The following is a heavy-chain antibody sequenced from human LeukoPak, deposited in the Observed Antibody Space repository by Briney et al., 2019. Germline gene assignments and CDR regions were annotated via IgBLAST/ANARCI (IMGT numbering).Heavy chain of an antibody. CDR3: ANAERNYYDTSGYSMVEIDH. D-gene: IGHD3-22*01. CDR1: GYTFTSYD. J-gene: IGHJ4*02. Sequence: ASVKVSCKASGYTFTSYDINWVRQATGQGLEWMGWMNPNSGNTGYAQKFQGRVTMTRNTSISTAYMELSSLRSEDTGVYYCANAERNYYDTSGYSMVEIDHWGQGTLVTVSS. CDR2: MNPNSGNT. V-gene: IGHV1-8*01.